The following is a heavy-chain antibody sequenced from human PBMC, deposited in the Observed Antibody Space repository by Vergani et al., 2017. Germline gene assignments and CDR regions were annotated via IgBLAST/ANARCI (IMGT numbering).Heavy chain of an antibody. CDR2: IIPILGIA. CDR3: ARDEPDHYYYGSGSYSIYYYYGMDV. D-gene: IGHD3-10*01. Sequence: QVQLVQSGAEVKKPGSSVKVSCKASGGTFSSYTISWVRQAPGQGLEWMGRIIPILGIANYAQKFQGRVTITADKSTSTAYMELSSLRSEDTAVYYCARDEPDHYYYGSGSYSIYYYYGMDVWGQGTTVTVSS. CDR1: GGTFSSYT. J-gene: IGHJ6*02. V-gene: IGHV1-69*08.